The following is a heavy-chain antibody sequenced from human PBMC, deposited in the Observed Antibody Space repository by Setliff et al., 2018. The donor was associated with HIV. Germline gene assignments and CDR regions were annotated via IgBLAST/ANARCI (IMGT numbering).Heavy chain of an antibody. Sequence: ASVKVSCKASGYTFTGYYMHWVRQAPGQGLEWMGWMNPNSGNTGYAQKFQGRVTMTRNTSISTAYMELSSLRSEDTAVYYCARGGWSYNFWSGYAFDIWGQGTMVTVS. CDR1: GYTFTGYY. V-gene: IGHV1-8*02. J-gene: IGHJ3*02. CDR2: MNPNSGNT. D-gene: IGHD3-3*01. CDR3: ARGGWSYNFWSGYAFDI.